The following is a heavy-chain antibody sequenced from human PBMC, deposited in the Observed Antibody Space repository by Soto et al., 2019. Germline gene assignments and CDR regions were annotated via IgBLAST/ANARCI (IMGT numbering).Heavy chain of an antibody. J-gene: IGHJ4*02. CDR3: ARSSPFRYYDSSGYYLQYWDY. CDR2: IYYSGST. CDR1: GGSISSSSYY. D-gene: IGHD3-22*01. Sequence: PSETLSLTCTVSGGSISSSSYYWGWIRQPPGKGLEWIGSIYYSGSTYYNPSLKSRVTISVDTSKNQFSLKLSSVTAADTAVYYCARSSPFRYYDSSGYYLQYWDYWGQGTLVTVSS. V-gene: IGHV4-39*07.